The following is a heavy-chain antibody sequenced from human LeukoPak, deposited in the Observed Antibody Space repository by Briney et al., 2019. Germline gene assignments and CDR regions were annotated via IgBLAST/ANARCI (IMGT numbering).Heavy chain of an antibody. CDR1: GASISSYY. CDR2: IYYSGST. V-gene: IGHV4-39*07. D-gene: IGHD3-22*01. CDR3: ARDTWYYYDSSGYRYFDY. J-gene: IGHJ4*02. Sequence: SETLSLTCTVSGASISSYYWSWIRQPPGKGLEWIGSIYYSGSTYYNPSLKSRVTISVDTSKNQFSLKLSSVPAADTAVYYCARDTWYYYDSSGYRYFDYWGQGTLVTVSS.